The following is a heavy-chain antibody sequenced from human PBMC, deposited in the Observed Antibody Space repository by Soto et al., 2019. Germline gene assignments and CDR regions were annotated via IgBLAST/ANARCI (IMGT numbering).Heavy chain of an antibody. V-gene: IGHV3-30*18. CDR1: GFTFSSYG. J-gene: IGHJ5*02. D-gene: IGHD6-13*01. Sequence: QVQLVESGGGVVQPGRSLRLSCAASGFTFSSYGMHWVRQAPGKGLEWVAVISYDGSNKYYADSVKGRFTISRDNSKNTLYLQMNSLRADDTAVYYCAKDLSVQLVPCSWFDPWGQRTLVTVSS. CDR3: AKDLSVQLVPCSWFDP. CDR2: ISYDGSNK.